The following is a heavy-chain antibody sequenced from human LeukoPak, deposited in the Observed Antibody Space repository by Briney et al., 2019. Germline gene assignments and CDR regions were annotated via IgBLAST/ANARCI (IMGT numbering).Heavy chain of an antibody. V-gene: IGHV4-61*01. CDR2: IYYSGST. CDR3: ARGKEGVDY. CDR1: GGSVSSGSYY. Sequence: PSETLSLTCTVSGGSVSSGSYYWSWIRQPPGKGLEWIGYIYYSGSTNYNPSLKSRVTISVDTSKNQFSLKLSSVTAADTAVYYCARGKEGVDYWGQGTLVTVSS. J-gene: IGHJ4*02. D-gene: IGHD3-16*01.